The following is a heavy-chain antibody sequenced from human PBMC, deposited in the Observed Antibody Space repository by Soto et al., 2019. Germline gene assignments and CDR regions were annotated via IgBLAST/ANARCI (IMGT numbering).Heavy chain of an antibody. D-gene: IGHD6-19*01. CDR2: INPNNGVT. CDR3: AAAAIPVAGRHPDF. V-gene: IGHV1-2*02. Sequence: QVQLVQSGAEVKRPGASVKVSCKASGYMFTGFYLHWVRQAPGQGLEWMGWINPNNGVTTYAKNFQGRVTMTRDSSISTAYMELISLRSDDTAVYFCAAAAIPVAGRHPDFWGQGTVVTVS. CDR1: GYMFTGFY. J-gene: IGHJ4*02.